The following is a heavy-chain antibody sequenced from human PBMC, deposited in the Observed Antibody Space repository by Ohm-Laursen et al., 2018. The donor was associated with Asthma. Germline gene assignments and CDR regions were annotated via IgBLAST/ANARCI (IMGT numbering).Heavy chain of an antibody. D-gene: IGHD3-3*01. CDR3: ARDVMEWYLPAFDF. CDR1: GFTFRSYA. J-gene: IGHJ4*02. V-gene: IGHV3-30-3*01. Sequence: SLRLSCTASGFTFRSYAMHWVRQAPGKGLEWVAVGGSYYDGGLKYYADSVNGRFTVSRDDSKNTLYVQMNSLRPDDTAVYYCARDVMEWYLPAFDFWGQGTLVTVSS. CDR2: GGSYYDGGLK.